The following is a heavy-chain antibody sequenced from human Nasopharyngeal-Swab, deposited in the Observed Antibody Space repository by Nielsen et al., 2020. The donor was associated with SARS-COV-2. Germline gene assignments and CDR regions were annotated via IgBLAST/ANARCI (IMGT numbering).Heavy chain of an antibody. V-gene: IGHV3-30-3*01. Sequence: GESLKISCAASGFTFSSYAMHWVRQAPGKGLEWVAVISYDGSNKYYADSVKGRFTISRDNSKNTLYLQMNSLRAEDTAVYYCARDGVLYYYGMDVWGQGTTVTVSS. CDR1: GFTFSSYA. D-gene: IGHD6-13*01. CDR2: ISYDGSNK. CDR3: ARDGVLYYYGMDV. J-gene: IGHJ6*02.